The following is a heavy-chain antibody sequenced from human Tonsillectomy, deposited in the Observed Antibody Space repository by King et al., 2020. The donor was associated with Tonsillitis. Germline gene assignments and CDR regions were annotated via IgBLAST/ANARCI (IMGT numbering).Heavy chain of an antibody. J-gene: IGHJ4*02. CDR3: ARVSGQVV. CDR1: GGSFSGYY. D-gene: IGHD2-15*01. V-gene: IGHV4-34*01. CDR2: INHSGST. Sequence: VQLQQWGAGLLKPSETLSLTCAVYGGSFSGYYWSWIRQPPGKGLEWFGEINHSGSTNYNTSLKSRVTISVDTSKNQFSLKLSFVTAADTAVYYCARVSGQVVWGQGTLVTVSS.